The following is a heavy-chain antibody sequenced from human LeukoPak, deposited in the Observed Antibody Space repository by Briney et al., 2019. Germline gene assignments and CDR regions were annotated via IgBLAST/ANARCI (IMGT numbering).Heavy chain of an antibody. Sequence: GGSLRLSCAASGFTVSSNYMNWVRQAPGKGLEWVSGINWNGGSTGYADSVKGRFTISRDNAKNSLYLQMNSLRAEDTALYYCARQLLWGYDPWGQGTLVTVSS. CDR1: GFTVSSNY. J-gene: IGHJ5*02. D-gene: IGHD2-2*01. V-gene: IGHV3-20*04. CDR3: ARQLLWGYDP. CDR2: INWNGGST.